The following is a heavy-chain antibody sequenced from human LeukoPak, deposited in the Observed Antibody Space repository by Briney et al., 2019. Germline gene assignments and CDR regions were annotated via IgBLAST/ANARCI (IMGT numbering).Heavy chain of an antibody. CDR1: GFTFSSYD. J-gene: IGHJ6*04. CDR2: ISSSGSTI. D-gene: IGHD3-3*01. Sequence: GGSLRLSCAASGFTFSSYDMSWVRQAPGKGLEWVSYISSSGSTIYYADSVRGRFTISRDTAKHSLYLEMNSLRAEDTAVYYFARATFWSGYSYGMDVWGEGTTVTVSS. CDR3: ARATFWSGYSYGMDV. V-gene: IGHV3-48*03.